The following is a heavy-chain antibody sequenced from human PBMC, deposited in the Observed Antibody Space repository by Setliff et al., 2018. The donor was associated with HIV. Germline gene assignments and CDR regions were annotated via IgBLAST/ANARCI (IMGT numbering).Heavy chain of an antibody. D-gene: IGHD3-10*01. CDR3: ARYFRDGSYNDY. Sequence: LRLSCAASGFTFSNYGMHWVRQAPGKGLEWVGVIWYDGSNQNYADSVKGRLTISRDNSNNILYLQMNSLRGEDTAVYYCARYFRDGSYNDYWGQGTLVTVSS. V-gene: IGHV3-33*01. CDR2: IWYDGSNQ. CDR1: GFTFSNYG. J-gene: IGHJ4*02.